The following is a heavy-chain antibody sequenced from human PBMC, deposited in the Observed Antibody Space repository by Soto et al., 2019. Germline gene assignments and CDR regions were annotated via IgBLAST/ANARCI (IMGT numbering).Heavy chain of an antibody. J-gene: IGHJ4*02. CDR1: GGSISSGGYY. V-gene: IGHV4-31*03. D-gene: IGHD6-6*01. Sequence: SETLSLTCTVSGGSISSGGYYWSWIRQHPGKGLEWIGYIYYSGSTYYNPSLKSRVTISVDTSKNQFSLKLSSVTAADTAVYYCARSIAARRDFDYWGQGTLVTVSS. CDR3: ARSIAARRDFDY. CDR2: IYYSGST.